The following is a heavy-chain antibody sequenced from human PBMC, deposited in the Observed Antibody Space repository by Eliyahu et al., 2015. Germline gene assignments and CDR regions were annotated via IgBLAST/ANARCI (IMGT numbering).Heavy chain of an antibody. J-gene: IGHJ5*02. V-gene: IGHV3-7*03. CDR1: GFTFSSHW. CDR2: IKQDGSEK. CDR3: VRGTLGSLNWFGP. Sequence: EVQLVESGGGLVQPGRSXRLSCAASGFTFSSHWXAWVRQAPGKGLEWVANIKQDGSEKYYAETVKGRFTISRDNAKNSLYLQMNSLRAEDTALYYCVRGTLGSLNWFGPWGQGTLVTVSS. D-gene: IGHD2/OR15-2a*01.